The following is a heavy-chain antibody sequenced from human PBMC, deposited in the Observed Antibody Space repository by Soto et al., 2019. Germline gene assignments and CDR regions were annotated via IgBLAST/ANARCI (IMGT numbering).Heavy chain of an antibody. D-gene: IGHD7-27*01. J-gene: IGHJ4*02. V-gene: IGHV4-59*11. CDR1: GGSIINQY. CDR3: ARANWYSEY. Sequence: QVQLQESGPGLVKPSETLSLSCTVSGGSIINQYWSWIRHPPGKGLEWIGYIYYSGRTNYNPSLKSRITISVDTSKNHFSLNLTYLTAADTARYYCARANWYSEYWGQGTLVTVSS. CDR2: IYYSGRT.